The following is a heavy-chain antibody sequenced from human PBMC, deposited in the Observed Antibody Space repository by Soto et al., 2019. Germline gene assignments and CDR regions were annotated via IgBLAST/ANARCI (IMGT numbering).Heavy chain of an antibody. Sequence: TSDTLSLTCTVSGCSIRSYYWRSVRQPPGKGLEWIGSIYYSGSTYYNPSLKSRVTISVDTSKNQFSLKLSSVTAADTAVYYCARDSRGVMDYYYYGMDVWGQGTTVTVSS. CDR1: GCSIRSYY. CDR3: ARDSRGVMDYYYYGMDV. J-gene: IGHJ6*01. D-gene: IGHD3-10*01. CDR2: IYYSGST. V-gene: IGHV4-38-2*02.